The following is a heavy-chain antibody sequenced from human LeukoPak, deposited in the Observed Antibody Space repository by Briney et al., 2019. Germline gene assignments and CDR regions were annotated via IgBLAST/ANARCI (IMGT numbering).Heavy chain of an antibody. Sequence: TSSETLSLTCSVSGGSISTYYWNWIRQPPGKGLEWIGYGYYTGTTDYNPSLQSRVAISTDTSKNQFSLRLTSVTAADTAVYYCARGLVAANPGSFDVWGQGTMVTVSS. D-gene: IGHD2-15*01. CDR2: GYYTGTT. CDR1: GGSISTYY. CDR3: ARGLVAANPGSFDV. V-gene: IGHV4-59*08. J-gene: IGHJ3*01.